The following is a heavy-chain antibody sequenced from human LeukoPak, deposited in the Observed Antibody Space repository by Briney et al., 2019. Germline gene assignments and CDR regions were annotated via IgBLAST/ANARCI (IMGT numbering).Heavy chain of an antibody. J-gene: IGHJ4*02. CDR3: ARARRQWLVGANIRGDNPPYYYDY. CDR1: EGSFSGYY. Sequence: SETLSPTCAVYEGSFSGYYWSWIRQPPGKGLEWIGDINHSGSTNYNPSLKSRVIISGDTSKNQFSLKLSSVTAADTAVYYCARARRQWLVGANIRGDNPPYYYDYWGQGTLVTVSS. CDR2: INHSGST. V-gene: IGHV4-34*01. D-gene: IGHD6-19*01.